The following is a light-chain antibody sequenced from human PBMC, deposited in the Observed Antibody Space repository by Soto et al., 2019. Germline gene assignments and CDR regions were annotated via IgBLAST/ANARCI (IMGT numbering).Light chain of an antibody. CDR3: HAWDSTSHVV. CDR1: KLGDKF. J-gene: IGLJ2*01. Sequence: SYELTQQPSLSVSPGQTANITCSGDKLGDKFVSWYQQKSGQSPALVIFQDYKRPSVMPERFSVSNSGNTATLTISGTQAVDEADYYCHAWDSTSHVVFGGGTKVTVL. V-gene: IGLV3-1*01. CDR2: QDY.